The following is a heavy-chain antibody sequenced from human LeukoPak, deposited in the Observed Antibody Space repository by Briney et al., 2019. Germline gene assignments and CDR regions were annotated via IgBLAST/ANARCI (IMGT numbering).Heavy chain of an antibody. V-gene: IGHV1-8*01. D-gene: IGHD3-10*01. CDR1: GYTFTSYD. Sequence: ASVKVSCKASGYTFTSYDINWVRQATGQGLEWMGWMNPNSGNTGYAQKFQGRVIMTRNTSISTAYMELSSLRSEDTAVYYCARTSILLLWFGEEGWFDPWGQGTLVTVSS. CDR2: MNPNSGNT. J-gene: IGHJ5*02. CDR3: ARTSILLLWFGEEGWFDP.